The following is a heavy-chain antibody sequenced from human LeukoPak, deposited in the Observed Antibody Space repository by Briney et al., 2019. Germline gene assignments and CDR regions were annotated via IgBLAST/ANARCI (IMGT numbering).Heavy chain of an antibody. CDR2: ISAYNGNT. Sequence: ASVKVSCKASGYTFASYGISWVRQAPGQGLEWMGWISAYNGNTSYAQKFQGRVTMTRDTSTSTVYMELSSLRSEDTAAYYCARVRSDGYFDYWGQGTLVTVSS. V-gene: IGHV1-18*01. D-gene: IGHD1-26*01. J-gene: IGHJ4*02. CDR3: ARVRSDGYFDY. CDR1: GYTFASYG.